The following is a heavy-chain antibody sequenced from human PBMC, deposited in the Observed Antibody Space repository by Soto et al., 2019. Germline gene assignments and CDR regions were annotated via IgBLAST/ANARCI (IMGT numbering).Heavy chain of an antibody. V-gene: IGHV4-34*01. CDR2: INHTGST. Sequence: SETLSLTCTVSGASIGSSYWSWIRQPPGKGLEWMGEINHTGSTNYSPSLKSRVTISVDTSKNQFSLKLSSVTAADTAVYYCARGRSTVVTGRYFDLWGRGTLVTVSS. J-gene: IGHJ2*01. CDR3: ARGRSTVVTGRYFDL. D-gene: IGHD4-17*01. CDR1: GASIGSSY.